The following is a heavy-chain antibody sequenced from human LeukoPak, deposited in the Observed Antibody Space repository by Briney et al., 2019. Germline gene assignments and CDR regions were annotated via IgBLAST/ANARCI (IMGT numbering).Heavy chain of an antibody. CDR3: AREGIVVVTDPYWYFDL. V-gene: IGHV3-7*05. CDR2: IKQDGGEK. J-gene: IGHJ2*01. CDR1: GFTFSSYW. D-gene: IGHD2-21*02. Sequence: GGSLRLSCAASGFTFSSYWMSWVRQALGKGLEWVANIKQDGGEKFYVDSVKGRFTISRDNATTSLYLKMNSLRAEDTAVYYCAREGIVVVTDPYWYFDLWGRGTLVTVSS.